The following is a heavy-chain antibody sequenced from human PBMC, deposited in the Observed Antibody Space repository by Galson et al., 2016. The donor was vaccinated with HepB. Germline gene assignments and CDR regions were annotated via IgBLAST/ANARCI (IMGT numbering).Heavy chain of an antibody. CDR3: AREARGAHYYGSSGFYVPYYFDN. Sequence: SVKVSCKASGYTFINYYMHWVRQAPGQGLEWMGIGNPRTGSTSYAQKFQDRVTVTRDTSTNTAYMELTRLTSEDTAVYYCAREARGAHYYGSSGFYVPYYFDNWGQGTLVTVSS. CDR1: GYTFINYY. V-gene: IGHV1-46*01. CDR2: GNPRTGST. J-gene: IGHJ4*02. D-gene: IGHD3-22*01.